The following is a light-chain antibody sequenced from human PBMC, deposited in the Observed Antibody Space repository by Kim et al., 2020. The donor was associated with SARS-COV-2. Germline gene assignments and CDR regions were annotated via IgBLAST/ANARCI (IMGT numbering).Light chain of an antibody. CDR1: NIGSKS. CDR2: YDS. Sequence: SYELTQPPSVSVAPGKTARITCGGNNIGSKSAHWYQQKPGQAPVLVIYYDSDRPPGIPERFSGPNPGHPATLTISRVVARDEAAYSCSAWVSSSDHWVFG. CDR3: SAWVSSSDHWV. V-gene: IGLV3-21*01. J-gene: IGLJ3*02.